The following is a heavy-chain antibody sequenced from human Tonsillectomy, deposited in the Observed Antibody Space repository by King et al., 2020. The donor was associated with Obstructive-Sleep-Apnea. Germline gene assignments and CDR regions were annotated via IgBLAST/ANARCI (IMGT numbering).Heavy chain of an antibody. V-gene: IGHV4-39*07. D-gene: IGHD3-3*01. CDR3: AGETTGHYDFWSNMGDAFDI. J-gene: IGHJ3*02. Sequence: PLQESGPGLVKPSETLSLTCTVSGGSISSSSYYWGWIRQPPGKGLEWIGSIYYSGSTYYNPSLKSRVTISVDTSKNQFSLRLTSVTAADTAVYYCAGETTGHYDFWSNMGDAFDIWGQGTMVTVSS. CDR1: GGSISSSSYY. CDR2: IYYSGST.